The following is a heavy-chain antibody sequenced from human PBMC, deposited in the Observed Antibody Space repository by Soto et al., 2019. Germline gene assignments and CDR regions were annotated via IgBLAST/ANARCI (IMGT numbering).Heavy chain of an antibody. CDR2: ISAYNGNT. J-gene: IGHJ4*02. V-gene: IGHV1-18*01. Sequence: ASVKVSCKASGYTFTSYGISWVRQAPGQGLEWMGWISAYNGNTNYAQKLQGRVTMTTDTSTSTAYMELRSLRSDDTAVYYCARDHVGPHYSYGLFDHWGQGTLVTVSS. D-gene: IGHD5-18*01. CDR1: GYTFTSYG. CDR3: ARDHVGPHYSYGLFDH.